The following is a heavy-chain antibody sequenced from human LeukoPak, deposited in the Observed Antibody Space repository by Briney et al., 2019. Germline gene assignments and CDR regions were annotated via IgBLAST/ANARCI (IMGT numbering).Heavy chain of an antibody. CDR2: ISGGGANT. CDR1: GFTFSSYA. Sequence: GGSLRLSCAASGFTFSSYAWSWVRQAPGKGLEWVAGISGGGANTYYADSVQGRFTISTDNSKNTPYLQLNSLRADDTAVYYCAKGPAKRSPHYFDYWGQGTLVTVSS. V-gene: IGHV3-23*01. J-gene: IGHJ4*02. CDR3: AKGPAKRSPHYFDY. D-gene: IGHD4/OR15-4a*01.